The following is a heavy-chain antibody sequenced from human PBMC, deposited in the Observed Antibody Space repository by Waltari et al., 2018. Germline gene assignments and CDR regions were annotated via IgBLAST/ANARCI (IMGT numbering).Heavy chain of an antibody. V-gene: IGHV4-38-2*01. CDR3: ARRGYSSSVDY. CDR2: IYHSGST. CDR1: GYSISSGYY. Sequence: QVQLQESGPGLVKPSETLSLTCAVSGYSISSGYYWGWIRQPPGKGLEWIGSIYHSGSTYYNPSLKSRVTISVVTSKNQFSLKLSSVTAADTAVYYCARRGYSSSVDYWGQGTLVTVSS. D-gene: IGHD6-6*01. J-gene: IGHJ4*02.